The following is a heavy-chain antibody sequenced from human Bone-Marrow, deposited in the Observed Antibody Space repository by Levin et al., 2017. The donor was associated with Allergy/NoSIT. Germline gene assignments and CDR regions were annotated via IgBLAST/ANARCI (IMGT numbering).Heavy chain of an antibody. J-gene: IGHJ4*02. V-gene: IGHV1-18*01. Sequence: GESLKISCKASGYTFTSYGISWVRQAPGQGLEWMGWISAYNGNRNYAHKVQGRVTMTTDTSTSTAYMELTSLKSDDTAVYYCARNPTYYDIVTDGYRPHYFDYWGQGTLVTVSS. CDR2: ISAYNGNR. CDR1: GYTFTSYG. CDR3: ARNPTYYDIVTDGYRPHYFDY. D-gene: IGHD3-9*01.